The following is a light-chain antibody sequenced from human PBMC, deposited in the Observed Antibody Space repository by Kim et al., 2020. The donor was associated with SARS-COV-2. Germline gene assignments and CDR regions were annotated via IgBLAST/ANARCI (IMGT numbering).Light chain of an antibody. Sequence: PGQSITCSCSGTSSDVGGYNYVSWYQQHPGKAPKLMIYDVSNRPSGVSNRFSGSKSGNTASLTISGLQAEDEADYYCSSYTSSSVVFGGGTQLTVL. CDR2: DVS. J-gene: IGLJ2*01. CDR3: SSYTSSSVV. V-gene: IGLV2-14*03. CDR1: SSDVGGYNY.